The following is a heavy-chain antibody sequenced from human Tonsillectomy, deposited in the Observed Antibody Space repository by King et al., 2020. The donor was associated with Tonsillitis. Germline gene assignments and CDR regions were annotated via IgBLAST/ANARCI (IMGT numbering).Heavy chain of an antibody. D-gene: IGHD3-10*01. CDR3: ARDMVRGGTTPAEYFQH. J-gene: IGHJ1*01. CDR2: ISYDGSNK. V-gene: IGHV3-30-3*01. Sequence: VQLVESGGGVVQPGRSLRLSCAASGFTFSSYAMHWVRQAPGKGLEWVAVISYDGSNKYYTDSVKGRFTISRDNSKNTLYLQMNSLRAEDTAVYYCARDMVRGGTTPAEYFQHWGQGTLVTVSS. CDR1: GFTFSSYA.